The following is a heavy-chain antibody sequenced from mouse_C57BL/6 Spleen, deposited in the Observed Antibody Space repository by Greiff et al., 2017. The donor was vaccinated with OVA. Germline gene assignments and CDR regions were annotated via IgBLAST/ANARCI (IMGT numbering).Heavy chain of an antibody. D-gene: IGHD1-1*01. V-gene: IGHV2-5*01. Sequence: VNVVESGPGLVQPSQSLSITCTVSGFSLTSYGVHWVRQSPGKGLEWLGVIWRGGSTDYNAAFMSRLSITKDNSKSQVFFKMNSLQADDTAIYYCAKNGGYYGDPGYFDVWGTGTTVTVAS. CDR1: GFSLTSYG. CDR3: AKNGGYYGDPGYFDV. J-gene: IGHJ1*03. CDR2: IWRGGST.